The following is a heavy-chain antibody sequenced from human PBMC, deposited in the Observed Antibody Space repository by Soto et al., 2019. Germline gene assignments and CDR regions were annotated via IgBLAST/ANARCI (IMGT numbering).Heavy chain of an antibody. D-gene: IGHD5-12*01. CDR2: IHYNGNT. Sequence: SETLSLTCAVSGGSISSSNWWSWVRQPPGKGLEWIGNIHYNGNTKYNPSLKSRVTMSVDTSKNQFSLKLISVTAADTAKYFCAREGNLGRWLQPLDFWGQGTLVTVSS. V-gene: IGHV4-4*02. CDR1: GGSISSSNW. CDR3: AREGNLGRWLQPLDF. J-gene: IGHJ4*02.